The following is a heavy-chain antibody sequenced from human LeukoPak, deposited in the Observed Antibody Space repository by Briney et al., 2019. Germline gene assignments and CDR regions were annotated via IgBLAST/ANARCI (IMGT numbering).Heavy chain of an antibody. Sequence: ASVKVSCKASGYTFTSYAMNRVRQAPGQGLEWMGWINTNTGNPTYAQGFTGRFVFSLDTSVSTAYLQISSLKAEDTAVYYCARVYGNYDILTGHDGFDYWGQGTLVTVSS. CDR2: INTNTGNP. J-gene: IGHJ4*02. CDR1: GYTFTSYA. V-gene: IGHV7-4-1*02. D-gene: IGHD3-9*01. CDR3: ARVYGNYDILTGHDGFDY.